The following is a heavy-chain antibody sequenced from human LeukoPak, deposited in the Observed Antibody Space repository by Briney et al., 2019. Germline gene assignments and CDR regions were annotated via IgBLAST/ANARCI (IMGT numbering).Heavy chain of an antibody. Sequence: PSETLSLTCSVSGYSISSAYYWGWIRQPPGKGLEWIGTMYHSGSTNYNPSLKSRVTISVDTSKNQFSLKLSSVTAADTAVYYCARLNKNDSGSYRFGKKKRGYMDVWGKGTTVTISS. CDR2: MYHSGST. D-gene: IGHD3-10*01. CDR1: GYSISSAYY. CDR3: ARLNKNDSGSYRFGKKKRGYMDV. J-gene: IGHJ6*03. V-gene: IGHV4-38-2*02.